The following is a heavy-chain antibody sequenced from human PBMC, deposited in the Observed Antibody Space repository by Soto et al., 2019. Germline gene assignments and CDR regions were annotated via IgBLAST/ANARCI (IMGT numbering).Heavy chain of an antibody. CDR1: GYTITNYG. Sequence: SVKISCKASGYTITNYGISWVRQAPGQGLEWMGWISADNGNTNYAQKVQGRVTMTTDTSTKTAYMDLRSLQSDDTAVYFCARDVVISGTRWFDPWGEGTLVTVSS. D-gene: IGHD2-2*01. V-gene: IGHV1-18*01. CDR3: ARDVVISGTRWFDP. CDR2: ISADNGNT. J-gene: IGHJ5*02.